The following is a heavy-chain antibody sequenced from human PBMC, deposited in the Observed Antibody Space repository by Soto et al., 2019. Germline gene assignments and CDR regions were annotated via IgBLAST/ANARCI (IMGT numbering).Heavy chain of an antibody. J-gene: IGHJ6*03. V-gene: IGHV3-9*01. Sequence: GGSLRLSCAASGFTFDDYAMHWVRQAPGKGLEWVSGISWNSGSIGYADSVKGRFTISRDNAKNSLYLQMNSLRAEDTALYYCAKEGLSGAARPYYYYYYMDVWGKGTTVTVSS. CDR2: ISWNSGSI. D-gene: IGHD6-6*01. CDR3: AKEGLSGAARPYYYYYYMDV. CDR1: GFTFDDYA.